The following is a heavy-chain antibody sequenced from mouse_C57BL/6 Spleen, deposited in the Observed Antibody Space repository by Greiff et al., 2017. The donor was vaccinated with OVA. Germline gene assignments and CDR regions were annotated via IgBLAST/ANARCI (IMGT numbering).Heavy chain of an antibody. Sequence: QVQLKQSGAELVRPGASVTLSCKASGYTFTDYEMHWVKQTPVHGLEWIGAIDPETGGTAYNQKFKGKAILTADKSSSTAYMELRSLTSKDSAVYYCTRSGGYYPWFAYWGQGTLVTVSA. CDR3: TRSGGYYPWFAY. CDR1: GYTFTDYE. CDR2: IDPETGGT. J-gene: IGHJ3*01. D-gene: IGHD2-3*01. V-gene: IGHV1-15*01.